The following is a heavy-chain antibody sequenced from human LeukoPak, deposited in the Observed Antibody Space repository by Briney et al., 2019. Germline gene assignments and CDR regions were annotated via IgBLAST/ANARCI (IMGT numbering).Heavy chain of an antibody. V-gene: IGHV5-51*01. J-gene: IGHJ6*03. D-gene: IGHD4/OR15-4a*01. CDR3: ARGFYGGYYYYYYMDV. Sequence: GESLKISCKGSGYSFTSYWIAWVRQMPGKRLEWMGIIYPGDSDTRYSPSFQGQVTISADRSISTAYLQWSSLKASDTATYYCARGFYGGYYYYYYMDVWGKGTTVTVSS. CDR2: IYPGDSDT. CDR1: GYSFTSYW.